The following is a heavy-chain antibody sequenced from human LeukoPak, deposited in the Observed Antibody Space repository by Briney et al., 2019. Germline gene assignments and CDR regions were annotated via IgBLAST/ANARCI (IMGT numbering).Heavy chain of an antibody. CDR1: GFTLGSYG. J-gene: IGHJ4*02. CDR3: ARAGITKKASSYFDY. D-gene: IGHD3-10*01. V-gene: IGHV3-21*01. CDR2: ISSSSSYI. Sequence: PGRSLRPSCAASGFTLGSYGMHWFRQAPGKGLEWVSSISSSSSYIYYAASAKGRFTISRDNAKNSLYLQMNSLRAEDTAVYYCARAGITKKASSYFDYWGQGTLVTVSP.